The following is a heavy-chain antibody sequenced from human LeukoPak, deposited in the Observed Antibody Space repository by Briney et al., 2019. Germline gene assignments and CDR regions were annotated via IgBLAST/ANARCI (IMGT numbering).Heavy chain of an antibody. CDR1: GFTFNNYA. CDR2: INGDSSTT. CDR3: TRSKGYCSSTTCANFDC. Sequence: GGSLRLSCAASGFTFNNYAMSWVRQAPGKGLEWVSAINGDSSTTYYTDSVKGRFSISRDNSKNTLYLQMNSLRAEDTATYYYTRSKGYCSSTTCANFDCWGQGTLVTVSS. J-gene: IGHJ4*02. V-gene: IGHV3-23*01. D-gene: IGHD2-2*01.